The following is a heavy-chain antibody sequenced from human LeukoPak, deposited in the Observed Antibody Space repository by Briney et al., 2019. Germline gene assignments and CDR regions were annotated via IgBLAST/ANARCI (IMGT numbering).Heavy chain of an antibody. CDR3: AKSNARGIAAAGTPVGY. CDR2: IRYDGTNK. J-gene: IGHJ4*02. CDR1: GFTFSSYA. D-gene: IGHD6-13*01. Sequence: GGSLRLSCAASGFTFSSYAMHWVRQAPGKGLEWVAFIRYDGTNKYYADSVKGRFTISRDNSKNTLYLQMNSLRAEDTAVYYCAKSNARGIAAAGTPVGYWGQGTLVTVSS. V-gene: IGHV3-30*02.